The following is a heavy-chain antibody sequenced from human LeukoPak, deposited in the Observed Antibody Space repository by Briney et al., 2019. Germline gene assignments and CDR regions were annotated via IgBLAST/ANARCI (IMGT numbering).Heavy chain of an antibody. CDR1: GFTFSSYA. J-gene: IGHJ4*02. CDR3: ARDLSREADPPY. D-gene: IGHD5-24*01. CDR2: ISYDGSNK. V-gene: IGHV3-30*01. Sequence: PGRSLRLSCAASGFTFSSYAMHWVRQAPGKGLEWVAVISYDGSNKYYADSVKGRFTISRDNSKNTLYLQMNSLRAEDTAVYYCARDLSREADPPYWGQGTLVTVSS.